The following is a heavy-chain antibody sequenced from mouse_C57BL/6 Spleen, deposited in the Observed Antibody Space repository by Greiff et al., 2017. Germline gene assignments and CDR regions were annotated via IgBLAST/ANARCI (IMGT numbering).Heavy chain of an antibody. CDR1: GYAFSSSW. CDR2: IYPGDGDT. Sequence: LQESGPELVKPGASVKISCKASGYAFSSSWMNWVKQRPGKGLEWIGRIYPGDGDTNYNGKFKGKATLTADKSSSTAYMQLSSLTSEDSAVYFCAGYDGYYFYYWGQGTSVTVSS. D-gene: IGHD2-3*01. V-gene: IGHV1-82*01. CDR3: AGYDGYYFYY. J-gene: IGHJ4*01.